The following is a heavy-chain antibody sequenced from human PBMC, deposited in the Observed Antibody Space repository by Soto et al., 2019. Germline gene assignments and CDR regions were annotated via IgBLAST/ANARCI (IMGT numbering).Heavy chain of an antibody. CDR3: TTYTYYDSSGYYLDPRDY. J-gene: IGHJ4*02. Sequence: PGGSLRLSCAASGFTFSNAWMNWVRQAPGKGLEWVGRIKSKTDGGTTDYAAPVKGRFTISRDDSKNTLYLQMNSLKTEDTAVYYCTTYTYYDSSGYYLDPRDYWGQGTLVNVSS. V-gene: IGHV3-15*07. CDR1: GFTFSNAW. D-gene: IGHD3-22*01. CDR2: IKSKTDGGTT.